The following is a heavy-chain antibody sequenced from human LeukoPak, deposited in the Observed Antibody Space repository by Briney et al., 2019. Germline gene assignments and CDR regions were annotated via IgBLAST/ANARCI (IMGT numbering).Heavy chain of an antibody. CDR1: GFTFDDYA. J-gene: IGHJ4*02. V-gene: IGHV3-9*01. D-gene: IGHD5-12*01. CDR3: AKDLVLSGYDLTFDY. CDR2: ISWNSGSI. Sequence: PGRSMRLSCADSGFTFDDYAMHWVRQAPGKGLEWVSGISWNSGSIGYADSVKGRFTISRDNAKNSLYLQMNSLRAEDTALYYCAKDLVLSGYDLTFDYWGQGTLVTVSS.